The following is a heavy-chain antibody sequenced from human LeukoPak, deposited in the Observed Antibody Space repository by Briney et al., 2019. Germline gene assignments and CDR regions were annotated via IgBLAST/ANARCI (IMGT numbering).Heavy chain of an antibody. J-gene: IGHJ4*02. Sequence: GGTLRLSCAASGFTFSTYWMHWVRLAPGKGLLWVSRSNGDGSSTAYADSAKGRFTISRHNAKNTLYLQMPSLRAEDTALYYCARAGYCSGGTCSSSYFDYWGQGTLVTVSS. CDR3: ARAGYCSGGTCSSSYFDY. V-gene: IGHV3-74*01. CDR2: SNGDGSST. CDR1: GFTFSTYW. D-gene: IGHD2-15*01.